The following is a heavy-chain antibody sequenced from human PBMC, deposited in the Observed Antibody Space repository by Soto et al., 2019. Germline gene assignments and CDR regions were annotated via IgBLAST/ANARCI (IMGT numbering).Heavy chain of an antibody. CDR3: ARGGGGSGSFYSSWFDP. J-gene: IGHJ5*02. Sequence: QVQLQESGPGLVKPSETLSLTCTVSGGSISGFYWSWIRQPPGKGLEWIGYIYDRGSTNYNPSLEGPATKSVDTTKNHSSRKVTSVPAAGPAVYYCARGGGGSGSFYSSWFDPWGQGTLVTVSS. V-gene: IGHV4-59*01. CDR1: GGSISGFY. CDR2: IYDRGST. D-gene: IGHD3-10*01.